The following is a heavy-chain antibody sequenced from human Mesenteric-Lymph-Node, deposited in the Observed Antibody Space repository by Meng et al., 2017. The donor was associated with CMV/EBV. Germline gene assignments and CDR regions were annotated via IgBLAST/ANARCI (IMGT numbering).Heavy chain of an antibody. CDR2: INPNSGGT. D-gene: IGHD3-16*02. Sequence: ASVKVSCKASGYTFTGYYMHWVRQAPGQGLEWMGWINPNSGGTNYARNFQGGVTLTRDTSISTAYMELSRLRSDDTAVYYCARDYRFDAFDIWGQGTMVTVSS. J-gene: IGHJ3*02. CDR1: GYTFTGYY. CDR3: ARDYRFDAFDI. V-gene: IGHV1-2*02.